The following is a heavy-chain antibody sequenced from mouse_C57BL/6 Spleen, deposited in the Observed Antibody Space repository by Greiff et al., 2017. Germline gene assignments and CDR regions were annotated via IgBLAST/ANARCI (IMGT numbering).Heavy chain of an antibody. V-gene: IGHV1-61*01. CDR2: IYPSDSET. J-gene: IGHJ3*02. CDR3: ARERGRGGVGD. Sequence: QVQLQQPGAELVRPGSSVKLSCKASGYTFTSYWMDWVKQRPGQGLEWIGNIYPSDSETHYNQKFKDKATLTVDNSSSTAYMQLRSLTSEDSAVYYCARERGRGGVGDWGQGTMVTVSA. CDR1: GYTFTSYW.